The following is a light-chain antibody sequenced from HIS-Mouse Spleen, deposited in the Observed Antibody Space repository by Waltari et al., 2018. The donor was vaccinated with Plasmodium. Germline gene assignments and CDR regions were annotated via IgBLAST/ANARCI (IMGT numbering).Light chain of an antibody. V-gene: IGLV2-8*01. CDR2: EVI. J-gene: IGLJ2*01. CDR1: SSDVGGYNY. CDR3: SSYAGSNKV. Sequence: QSALTQPPSASGSPGQSVTIPCTGTSSDVGGYNYVSWYQQHPGKAPKPMFYEVIKRPTGVAGRFSGSKSGNTASLTVSGFQAEDEADYYCSSYAGSNKVFGGGTKLTVL.